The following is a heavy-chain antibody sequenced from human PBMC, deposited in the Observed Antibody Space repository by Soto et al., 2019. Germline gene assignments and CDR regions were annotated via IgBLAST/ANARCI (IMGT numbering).Heavy chain of an antibody. CDR3: ASQSDYYDSSGYKDAFDI. Sequence: PSETLSLTCTVSGGSISSSSYYWGWIRQPPGKGLEWIGSIYYSGSTYYNPSLKSRVTISVDTSKNQFSLKLSSVTAADTAVYYCASQSDYYDSSGYKDAFDIWGQGTMVTVSS. CDR1: GGSISSSSYY. J-gene: IGHJ3*02. V-gene: IGHV4-39*01. CDR2: IYYSGST. D-gene: IGHD3-22*01.